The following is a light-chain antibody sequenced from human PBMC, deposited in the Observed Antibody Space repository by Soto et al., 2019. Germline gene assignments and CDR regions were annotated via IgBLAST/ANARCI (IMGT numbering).Light chain of an antibody. J-gene: IGKJ4*01. CDR2: SAS. V-gene: IGKV1-6*01. CDR3: QQRSNWPALT. Sequence: AIQMTQSPSSVSASVGDRFTITCRASQGIRNELGWYQQKPGKAPKLLIYSASSLQSGVPSRFSGSGSGTDFILTISSLEPEDFAVYYCQQRSNWPALTFGGGTKVEIK. CDR1: QGIRNE.